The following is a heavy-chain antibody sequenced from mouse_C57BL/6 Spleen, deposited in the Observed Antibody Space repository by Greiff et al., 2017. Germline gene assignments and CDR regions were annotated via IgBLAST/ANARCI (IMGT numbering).Heavy chain of an antibody. J-gene: IGHJ2*01. CDR1: GYTFTEYT. Sequence: QVQLQQSGAVLVKPGASVKLSCKASGYTFTEYTIHWVKQRPGQGLEWIGWIYPGSGCIKYKEKFKVKATLTADKSSSTAYMELSRVTSEDSAVYFCARHGTWGFDYWGQGTTLTVSS. CDR2: IYPGSGCI. V-gene: IGHV1-62-2*01. D-gene: IGHD5-1*01. CDR3: ARHGTWGFDY.